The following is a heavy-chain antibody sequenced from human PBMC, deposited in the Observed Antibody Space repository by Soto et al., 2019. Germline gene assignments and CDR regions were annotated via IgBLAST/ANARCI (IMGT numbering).Heavy chain of an antibody. D-gene: IGHD3-10*01. CDR2: IYYSGST. V-gene: IGHV4-39*01. CDR1: GGSISSSSYY. CDR3: AKGGSGSYSNAFDI. Sequence: QLQLQESGPGLVKPSETLSLTCTVSGGSISSSSYYWGWIRQAPGKGLEWIGSIYYSGSTYYNPSLKSRVTISVDTSKNQFSLKLSSVTAADTAVYYCAKGGSGSYSNAFDIWGQGTMVTVSS. J-gene: IGHJ3*02.